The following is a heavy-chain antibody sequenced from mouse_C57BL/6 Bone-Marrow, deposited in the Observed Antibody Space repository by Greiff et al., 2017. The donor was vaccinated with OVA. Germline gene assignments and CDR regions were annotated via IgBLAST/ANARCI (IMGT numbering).Heavy chain of an antibody. CDR2: IISGSSTI. D-gene: IGHD5-5*01. J-gene: IGHJ1*03. CDR3: ARGTTSYWYFDV. Sequence: EVKLMESGGGLVKPGGSLKLSCAASGFTFSDYGMHWVRQAPEKGLEWVAYIISGSSTIYYADTVKGRFTISRDNAKNTLFLQMTSLRSEDTAMYYCARGTTSYWYFDVWGTGTTVTVSS. CDR1: GFTFSDYG. V-gene: IGHV5-17*01.